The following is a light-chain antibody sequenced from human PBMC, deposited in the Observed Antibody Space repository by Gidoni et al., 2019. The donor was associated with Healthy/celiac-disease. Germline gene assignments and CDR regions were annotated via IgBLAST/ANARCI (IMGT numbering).Light chain of an antibody. CDR1: QSISSY. J-gene: IGKJ1*01. Sequence: IQMTQSPSSLSSSVGDRVTITCRASQSISSYLNWYQQKPGKATKLLIYAASSLQSGVPSRFSGSGSGTDFTLTISSLQPEDFATYYCQQSYSTLRTFGQGTKVEIK. CDR3: QQSYSTLRT. CDR2: AAS. V-gene: IGKV1-39*01.